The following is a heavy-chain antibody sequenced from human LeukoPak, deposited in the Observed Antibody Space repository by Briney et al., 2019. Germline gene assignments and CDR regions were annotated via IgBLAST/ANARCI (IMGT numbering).Heavy chain of an antibody. CDR2: INSDGSST. CDR1: GFTFSSYW. Sequence: GGSLRLSCAASGFTFSSYWMHWVRQAPGKGLVWVSRINSDGSSTNYADSVKGRFTISRGNAENTLYLQMNSLGAEDTAVYYCARKAAGLTLDFWGQGTLVTVSS. V-gene: IGHV3-74*01. CDR3: ARKAAGLTLDF. J-gene: IGHJ4*02. D-gene: IGHD6-13*01.